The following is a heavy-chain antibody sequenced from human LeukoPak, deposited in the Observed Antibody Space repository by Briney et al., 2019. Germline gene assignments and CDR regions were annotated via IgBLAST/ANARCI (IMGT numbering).Heavy chain of an antibody. J-gene: IGHJ6*02. D-gene: IGHD3-22*01. CDR3: ATVGSGSSGYYPSYYYGMDV. Sequence: ASVKVSCKVSGYTLTELSMHWVRQAPGKGLEWMGGFDPEDGETIYAQKFQGRVTMTEDTFTDTAYMELSSLRSEDTAVYYCATVGSGSSGYYPSYYYGMDVWGQGTTVTVSS. CDR1: GYTLTELS. CDR2: FDPEDGET. V-gene: IGHV1-24*01.